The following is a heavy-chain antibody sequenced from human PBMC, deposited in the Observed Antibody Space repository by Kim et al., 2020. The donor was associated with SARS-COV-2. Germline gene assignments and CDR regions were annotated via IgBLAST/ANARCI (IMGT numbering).Heavy chain of an antibody. D-gene: IGHD6-19*01. V-gene: IGHV5-51*01. J-gene: IGHJ3*02. CDR3: ARRVRQWLAIIKSQSPQNGAFDI. CDR2: IYPGDSDT. Sequence: GESLKISCKGSGYSFTSYWIGWVRQMPGKGLEWMGIIYPGDSDTRYSPSFQGQVTISADKSISTAYLQWSSLKASDTAMYYCARRVRQWLAIIKSQSPQNGAFDIWGQGTMVTVSS. CDR1: GYSFTSYW.